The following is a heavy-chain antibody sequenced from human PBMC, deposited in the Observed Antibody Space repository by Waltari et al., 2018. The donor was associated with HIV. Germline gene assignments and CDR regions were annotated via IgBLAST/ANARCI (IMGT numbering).Heavy chain of an antibody. V-gene: IGHV3-48*02. CDR2: IRSRSDS. CDR1: GCTSIAYT. J-gene: IGHJ6*02. D-gene: IGHD2-8*01. CDR3: ARDDLYRSGLDV. Sequence: EQLVEAGGGLVKPGGSLSRPCGPSGCTSIAYTMNWARQAPGKGLEWISHIRSRSDSYYADSVRGRFTISRDNAKNSLYLQMDSLRDEDTAVYYCARDDLYRSGLDVWGQGTTVTVSS.